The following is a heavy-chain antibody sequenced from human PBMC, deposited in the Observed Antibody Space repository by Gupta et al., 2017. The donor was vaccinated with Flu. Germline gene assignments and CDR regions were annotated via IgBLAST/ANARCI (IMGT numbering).Heavy chain of an antibody. Sequence: ISWVRQAPGQGLEWMGGIIPIFATANYAQKCQGRVTITADKSTSTAYMELSSLRSEDTAVYYCARRGAAASPNYYYYMDVGGKGTTVTVSS. D-gene: IGHD2-2*01. CDR3: ARRGAAASPNYYYYMDV. V-gene: IGHV1-69*06. J-gene: IGHJ6*03. CDR2: IIPIFATA.